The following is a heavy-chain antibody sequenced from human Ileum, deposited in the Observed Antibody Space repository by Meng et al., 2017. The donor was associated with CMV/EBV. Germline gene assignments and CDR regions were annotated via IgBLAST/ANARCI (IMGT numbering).Heavy chain of an antibody. Sequence: LSCAGSGFTFSSYWMHWVRQVPGKGLVWVSHINNDGSTTAYADSVKGRFTISRVNAKNTLYLQLNNLRAEDTAVYYCARDFDGRPFDYWGQGTLVTVSS. D-gene: IGHD5-24*01. V-gene: IGHV3-74*01. J-gene: IGHJ4*02. CDR2: INNDGSTT. CDR1: GFTFSSYW. CDR3: ARDFDGRPFDY.